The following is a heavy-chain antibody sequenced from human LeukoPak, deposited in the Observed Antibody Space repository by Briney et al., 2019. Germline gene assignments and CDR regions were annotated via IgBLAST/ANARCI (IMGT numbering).Heavy chain of an antibody. V-gene: IGHV1-69*05. J-gene: IGHJ4*02. D-gene: IGHD6-19*01. Sequence: SVKVSCKASGGTFSSYAISWVRQAPGQGLEWMGRIIPIFGTANYAQKFQGRVTITTDESTSTAYMELSSLRSEDTAVYYCARDDGGWSRRGGYFDYRGQGTLVTVSS. CDR3: ARDDGGWSRRGGYFDY. CDR1: GGTFSSYA. CDR2: IIPIFGTA.